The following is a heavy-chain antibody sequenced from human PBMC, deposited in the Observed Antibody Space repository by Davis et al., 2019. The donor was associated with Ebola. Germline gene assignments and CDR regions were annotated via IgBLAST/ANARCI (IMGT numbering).Heavy chain of an antibody. CDR1: GGTFSSYA. Sequence: AASVKVSCKASGGTFSSYAISWVRQAPGQGLEWMGGIIPIFGTANYAQKFQGRVTITADESTSTAYMELSSLRSEDTAVYYCAREGARDGYNYAFDYWGQGTLVTVSS. CDR2: IIPIFGTA. J-gene: IGHJ4*02. CDR3: AREGARDGYNYAFDY. D-gene: IGHD5-24*01. V-gene: IGHV1-69*13.